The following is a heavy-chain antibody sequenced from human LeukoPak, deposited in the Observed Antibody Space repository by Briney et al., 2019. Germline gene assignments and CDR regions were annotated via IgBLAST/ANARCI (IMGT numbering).Heavy chain of an antibody. CDR3: ARDIVVVVAVTHSNWFDP. CDR2: IYTSGST. V-gene: IGHV4-4*07. Sequence: PSETLSLTCTVSGGSISSYYWSWIRQPAGKGLEWIGRIYTSGSTNYNPSLKSRVTMSVDTSKNQFSLKLSSVTAADTAVYYCARDIVVVVAVTHSNWFDPWGQGTLVTVSS. D-gene: IGHD2-15*01. J-gene: IGHJ5*02. CDR1: GGSISSYY.